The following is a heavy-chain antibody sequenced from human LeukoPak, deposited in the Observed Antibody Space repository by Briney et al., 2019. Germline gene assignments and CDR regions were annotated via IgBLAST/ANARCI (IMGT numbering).Heavy chain of an antibody. V-gene: IGHV4-59*01. Sequence: SETLSVTCSVSGGSFSSSYWNWIRQTPGKGLEWIGYIFYSGSTNYIPSLKSRVTISIHTSKNQFSLKLSSVTAADTGVYYCARGLEELDIWGQGTMVTVSS. CDR1: GGSFSSSY. J-gene: IGHJ3*02. CDR2: IFYSGST. CDR3: ARGLEELDI.